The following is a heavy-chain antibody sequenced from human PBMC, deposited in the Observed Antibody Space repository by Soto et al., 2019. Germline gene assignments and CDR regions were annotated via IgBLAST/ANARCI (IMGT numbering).Heavy chain of an antibody. J-gene: IGHJ4*02. Sequence: SDTLSLTCTVPGGSISSYYWSWIRQPPGKGLEWIGYIYYSGSTNYNPSLKSRVTISVDTSKNQFSLKLSSVTAADTAVYYCARVDWNDMGVLDYWGQGTLVTVS. CDR1: GGSISSYY. D-gene: IGHD1-1*01. CDR3: ARVDWNDMGVLDY. V-gene: IGHV4-59*07. CDR2: IYYSGST.